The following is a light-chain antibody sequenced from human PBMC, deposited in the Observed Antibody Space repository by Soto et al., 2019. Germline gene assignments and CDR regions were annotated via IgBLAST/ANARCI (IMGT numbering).Light chain of an antibody. J-gene: IGLJ1*01. CDR2: DVS. CDR1: SNDIGTYDY. CDR3: CSYTGISTLYV. V-gene: IGLV2-14*03. Sequence: QSALTQPAPVSGSPGQSITISCTGTSNDIGTYDYVSWYQQHPGKVPKLMIFDVSNRPSGVSNRFSGSKSGNTASLTISGLQAEDEADYYCCSYTGISTLYVFGSGTKVTVL.